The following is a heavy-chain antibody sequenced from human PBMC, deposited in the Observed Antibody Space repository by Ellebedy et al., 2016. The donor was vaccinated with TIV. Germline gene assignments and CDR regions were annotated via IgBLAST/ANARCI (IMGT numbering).Heavy chain of an antibody. J-gene: IGHJ4*02. D-gene: IGHD3-22*01. CDR1: GFTFGSFA. V-gene: IGHV3-23*01. CDR3: GKGSSSGFNYDRVGFEY. CDR2: ISGGGGST. Sequence: GGSLRLSCAASGFTFGSFAMHWVRQAPGKGLEWLSVISGGGGSTYHADSVKGRFTITSDNSKNTLYLQMNRLRTEDTAVYYCGKGSSSGFNYDRVGFEYWGQGTLVTVSS.